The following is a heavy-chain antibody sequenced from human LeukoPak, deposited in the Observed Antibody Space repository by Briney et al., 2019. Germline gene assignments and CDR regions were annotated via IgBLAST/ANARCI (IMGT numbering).Heavy chain of an antibody. J-gene: IGHJ6*02. CDR2: INHSGST. D-gene: IGHD1-7*01. CDR1: GGSFSGYY. V-gene: IGHV4-34*01. CDR3: ARARTGTTINFYYYYGMDV. Sequence: SETLSLTYAVYGGSFSGYYWSWIRQPPGKGLEWIGEINHSGSTNYNPSLKSRVTISVDTSKNQFSLKLSSVTAADTAVYYCARARTGTTINFYYYYGMDVWGQGTTVTVSS.